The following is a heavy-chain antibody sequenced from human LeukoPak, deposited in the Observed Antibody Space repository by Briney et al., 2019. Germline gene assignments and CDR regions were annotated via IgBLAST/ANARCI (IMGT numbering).Heavy chain of an antibody. Sequence: GGSLKLSCAASGFTFSIYTMNWVRQAPGKGLEWVSYISSISSTIYYADSVKGRFTISRDNAKNSLYLQMNSLRAEDTAVYYCARGAYGDYYFDYWGQGTLVTVSS. CDR1: GFTFSIYT. V-gene: IGHV3-48*01. D-gene: IGHD4-17*01. CDR2: ISSISSTI. J-gene: IGHJ4*02. CDR3: ARGAYGDYYFDY.